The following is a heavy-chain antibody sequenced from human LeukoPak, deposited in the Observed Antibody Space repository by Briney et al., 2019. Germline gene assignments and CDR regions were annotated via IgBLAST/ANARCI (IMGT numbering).Heavy chain of an antibody. D-gene: IGHD5-18*01. CDR3: AKVRTAMEY. V-gene: IGHV3-23*01. CDR1: GFTFSSYA. J-gene: IGHJ4*02. Sequence: GGSLRLSCAASGFTFSSYAMSWVRQAPGKGLEWVSAISGSGGSTYYADPVQGRFTISRDNSKKTLYLQMNSLRAEDTAVYYCAKVRTAMEYWGQGTLVTVSS. CDR2: ISGSGGST.